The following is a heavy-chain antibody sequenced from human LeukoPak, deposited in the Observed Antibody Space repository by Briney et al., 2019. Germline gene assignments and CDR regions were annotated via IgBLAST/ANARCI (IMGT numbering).Heavy chain of an antibody. J-gene: IGHJ5*02. CDR2: INSEGSGT. D-gene: IGHD3-9*01. V-gene: IGHV3-74*01. CDR1: GFTLSNYW. CDR3: ARGVLTYFDP. Sequence: RPGGSLRLSRVASGFTLSNYWMHWVRQGPGKGLVSVSHINSEGSGTSYADSVKGRFTISRDIAKNTVYLEMNSLRAEDTAVYYCARGVLTYFDPWGQGTLVTVSS.